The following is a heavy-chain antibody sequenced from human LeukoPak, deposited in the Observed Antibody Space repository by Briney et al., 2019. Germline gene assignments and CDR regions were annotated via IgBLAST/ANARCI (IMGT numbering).Heavy chain of an antibody. Sequence: GGSLRPSCAASGFSFSSYSMNWVRQAPGKGLEWVSYITSSSSTIYYADSVKGRFTISRDNANTSLFLQMNSLRDEDTAVYYCARGVSSWYDYWGQGTLVTVSS. D-gene: IGHD6-13*01. CDR1: GFSFSSYS. CDR3: ARGVSSWYDY. J-gene: IGHJ4*02. V-gene: IGHV3-48*02. CDR2: ITSSSSTI.